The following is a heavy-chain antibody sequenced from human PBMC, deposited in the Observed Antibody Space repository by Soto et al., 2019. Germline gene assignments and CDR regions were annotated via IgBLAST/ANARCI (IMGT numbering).Heavy chain of an antibody. V-gene: IGHV3-48*01. Sequence: GGSLRLSCAASGFTFSSYSMNRVRQAPGKGLEWVSYISSSSSTIYYADSVKGRFTISRDNAKNSLYLQMNSLRAEDTAVYYCARDYSSYGPFDYWGQGTLVTSPQ. CDR1: GFTFSSYS. D-gene: IGHD5-18*01. CDR3: ARDYSSYGPFDY. CDR2: ISSSSSTI. J-gene: IGHJ4*02.